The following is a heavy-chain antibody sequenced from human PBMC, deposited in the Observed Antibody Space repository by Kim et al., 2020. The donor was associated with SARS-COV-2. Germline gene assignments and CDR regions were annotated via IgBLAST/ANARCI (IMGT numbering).Heavy chain of an antibody. D-gene: IGHD3-10*01. V-gene: IGHV6-1*01. J-gene: IGHJ3*02. CDR2: TYYRSKWYN. CDR1: GDSVSSNSAA. Sequence: SQTLSLTCAISGDSVSSNSAAWNWIRQSPSRGLEWLGRTYYRSKWYNDYAVSVKSRITINPDTSKNQFSLQLNSVTPEDTAVYYCARAYYYGSGSYYPDDAFDIWGQGTMVTVSS. CDR3: ARAYYYGSGSYYPDDAFDI.